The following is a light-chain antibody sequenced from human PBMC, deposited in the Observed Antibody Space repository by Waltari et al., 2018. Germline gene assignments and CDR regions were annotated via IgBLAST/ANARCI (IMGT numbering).Light chain of an antibody. Sequence: EIVLTQSPGTLSLSPGERATLSCRASQSVNNNYLAWYQQIPGQPPRLLIYGASTRATGIPDRFRGSGSGTDFTLTISRLEPEDFAVFYCQQYSTSPEAFGGGTKVEIK. CDR1: QSVNNNY. CDR3: QQYSTSPEA. V-gene: IGKV3-20*01. J-gene: IGKJ4*01. CDR2: GAS.